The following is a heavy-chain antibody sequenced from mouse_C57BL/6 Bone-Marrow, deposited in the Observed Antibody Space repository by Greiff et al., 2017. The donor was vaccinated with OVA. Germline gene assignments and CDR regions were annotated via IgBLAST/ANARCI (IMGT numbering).Heavy chain of an antibody. V-gene: IGHV5-4*01. CDR3: ARDRGYDGLYYAMDY. J-gene: IGHJ4*01. Sequence: VQLKESGGGLVKPGGSLKLSCAASGFTFSSYAMSWVRQTPEKRLEWVATISDGGSYTYYPDNVKGRFTISRDNAKNNLYLQMSHLKSEDTAMYYCARDRGYDGLYYAMDYWGQGTSVTVSS. D-gene: IGHD2-3*01. CDR1: GFTFSSYA. CDR2: ISDGGSYT.